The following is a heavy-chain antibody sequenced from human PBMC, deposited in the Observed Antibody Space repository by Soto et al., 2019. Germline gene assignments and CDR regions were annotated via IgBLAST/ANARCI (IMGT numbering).Heavy chain of an antibody. J-gene: IGHJ4*02. CDR1: GXTVSSYW. Sequence: GSLRPSCPASGXTVSSYWMHWVRQAPGKGLEWVEFISYDGSNKYYADSVKGRFTISRDNSKNTLYLQMNSLSAEDTDVYYCAKDEATTAGYFDYWGQGTLGTVS. CDR2: ISYDGSNK. CDR3: AKDEATTAGYFDY. V-gene: IGHV3-30*18. D-gene: IGHD2-21*02.